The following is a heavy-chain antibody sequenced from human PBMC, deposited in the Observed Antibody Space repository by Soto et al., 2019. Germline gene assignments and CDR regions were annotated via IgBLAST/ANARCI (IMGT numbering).Heavy chain of an antibody. D-gene: IGHD6-19*01. Sequence: GESLKISCKGSGYSFTTYWINWVRQMPGKGLEWMGRIDPTDSYTKYSPSFQGHVTISVDKYISTAYLQWSTLKASDTAMYYCERNGAHNSDWSYQYYNGMDVWGQGTTVTVSS. J-gene: IGHJ6*02. CDR2: IDPTDSYT. CDR1: GYSFTTYW. V-gene: IGHV5-10-1*01. CDR3: ERNGAHNSDWSYQYYNGMDV.